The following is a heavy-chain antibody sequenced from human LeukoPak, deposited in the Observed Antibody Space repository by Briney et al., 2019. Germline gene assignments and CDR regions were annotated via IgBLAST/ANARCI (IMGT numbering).Heavy chain of an antibody. CDR1: GFTFSSYG. J-gene: IGHJ4*02. CDR2: IRYDGSNK. V-gene: IGHV3-30*02. Sequence: PGGSLRLSCAASGFTFSSYGMHWVRQAPGKGLEWVAFIRYDGSNKYYADSVKGRFTISRGNSKNTLYLQMNSLRAEDTAVYYCAKDQGVTVTTGYNYWGQGTLVTVSS. CDR3: AKDQGVTVTTGYNY. D-gene: IGHD4-17*01.